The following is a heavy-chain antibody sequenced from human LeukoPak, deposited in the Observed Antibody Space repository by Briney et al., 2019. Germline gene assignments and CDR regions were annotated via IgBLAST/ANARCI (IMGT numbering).Heavy chain of an antibody. D-gene: IGHD5-12*01. CDR3: ARGPGGYVPHYFDY. Sequence: GGSLRLSCAASGFTFSSYSMNWVRQAPGKGLEWVSSISSSSSYIYYADSVKGRFTISRDNAKNSLYLQMNSLRAEDTAVYYCARGPGGYVPHYFDYWGQGTLVTVSS. V-gene: IGHV3-21*01. J-gene: IGHJ4*02. CDR1: GFTFSSYS. CDR2: ISSSSSYI.